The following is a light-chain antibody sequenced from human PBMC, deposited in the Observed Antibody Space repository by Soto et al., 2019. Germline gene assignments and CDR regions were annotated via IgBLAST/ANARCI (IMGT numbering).Light chain of an antibody. J-gene: IGKJ4*01. CDR3: QQYGSSLLT. V-gene: IGKV3-20*01. Sequence: IVLTQSPGTLSLSPGERVTLSCRASQSVSSSYLGWYQQKPGQAPRLLIYGASSRATGIPDRFSGSGSGTDFTLTISRLEPQDFAVYYCQQYGSSLLTFGRGTKV. CDR2: GAS. CDR1: QSVSSSY.